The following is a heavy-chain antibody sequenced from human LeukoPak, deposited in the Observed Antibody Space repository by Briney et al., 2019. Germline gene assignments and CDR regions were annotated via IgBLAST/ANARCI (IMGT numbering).Heavy chain of an antibody. CDR1: GGSFSGYY. V-gene: IGHV4-34*01. CDR2: INHSGST. CDR3: ARLKPARYYYDSSGPDY. Sequence: SETLSLTCAVYGGSFSGYYWSWIRQPPGMGLEWIGEINHSGSTNYNPSLKSRVTISVDTSKNQFSLKLSSVTAADTAVYYCARLKPARYYYDSSGPDYWGQGTLVTVSS. J-gene: IGHJ4*02. D-gene: IGHD3-22*01.